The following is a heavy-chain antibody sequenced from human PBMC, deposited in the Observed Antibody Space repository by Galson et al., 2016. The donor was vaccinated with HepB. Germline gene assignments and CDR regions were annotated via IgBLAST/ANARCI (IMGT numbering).Heavy chain of an antibody. CDR1: GFTFHDSA. Sequence: SLRLSCAGSGFTFHDSAVHWVRQAPGKGLEWVAGISWNTDNIQYADSVRGRFTISRDNAKNPLSPQMSSLKTEDTALYYCAKGYFNFDSWGQGTLVTVSS. J-gene: IGHJ4*02. CDR3: AKGYFNFDS. V-gene: IGHV3-9*01. D-gene: IGHD2/OR15-2a*01. CDR2: ISWNTDNI.